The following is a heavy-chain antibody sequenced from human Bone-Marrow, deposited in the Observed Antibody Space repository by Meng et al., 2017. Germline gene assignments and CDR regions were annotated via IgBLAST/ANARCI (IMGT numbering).Heavy chain of an antibody. V-gene: IGHV1-69*05. D-gene: IGHD5-18*01. CDR1: GGTFSSYA. CDR3: ARSVDTAKATPQLGGMDV. CDR2: IIPIFGTA. Sequence: SVKVSCKASGGTFSSYAISWVRQAPGQGLEWMGGIIPIFGTANYAQKFQGRVTITTDESTSTAYMELSSLRSEDTAVYDCARSVDTAKATPQLGGMDVGGQGTTVTVSS. J-gene: IGHJ6*02.